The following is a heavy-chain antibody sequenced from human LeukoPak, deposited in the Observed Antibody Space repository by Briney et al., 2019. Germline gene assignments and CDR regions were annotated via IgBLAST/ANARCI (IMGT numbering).Heavy chain of an antibody. D-gene: IGHD2-2*02. CDR1: GFTFDDYA. Sequence: GGSLRLSCAASGFTFDDYAMHWVRQAPGKGLEWVSGISWNSGSIGYADSVKGRFTISRDNAKNSLYLQMNSLRAEDTAVYYCARDPRYCSSTSCYKVAWFDPWGQGTLVTVSS. J-gene: IGHJ5*02. CDR3: ARDPRYCSSTSCYKVAWFDP. V-gene: IGHV3-9*01. CDR2: ISWNSGSI.